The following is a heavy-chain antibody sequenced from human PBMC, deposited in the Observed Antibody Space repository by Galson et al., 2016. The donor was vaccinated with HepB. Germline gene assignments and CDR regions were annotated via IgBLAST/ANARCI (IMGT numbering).Heavy chain of an antibody. J-gene: IGHJ5*02. CDR1: GFTFSGFA. V-gene: IGHV3-23*01. D-gene: IGHD3-16*01. CDR3: TTNPGNYVGWFDP. CDR2: IGGYGETT. Sequence: SLRLSCAASGFTFSGFALSWVRLAPGMGPEWVSSIGGYGETTYYADSVKGRFTISRDHRNDTVFIPMDNLRAEDTAIYHCTTNPGNYVGWFDPWGQGTLVTVSS.